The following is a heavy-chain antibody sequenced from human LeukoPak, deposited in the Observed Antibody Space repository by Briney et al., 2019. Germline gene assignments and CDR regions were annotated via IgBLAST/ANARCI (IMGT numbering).Heavy chain of an antibody. D-gene: IGHD3-16*01. Sequence: SETLSLTCADYGGSFSGYYWSWIRQPPGEGLEWIGEINHSGSTNYNPSLKSRVTISVDTSKTQFSLKLSSVTAADTAVYYCARRPTRWGDYYYYMDVWGKGTTVTVSS. V-gene: IGHV4-34*01. CDR3: ARRPTRWGDYYYYMDV. CDR2: INHSGST. CDR1: GGSFSGYY. J-gene: IGHJ6*03.